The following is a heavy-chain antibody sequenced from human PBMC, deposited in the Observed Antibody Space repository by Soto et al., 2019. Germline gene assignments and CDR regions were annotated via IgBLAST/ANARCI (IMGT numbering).Heavy chain of an antibody. Sequence: QVQLVESGGGVVQPGRSLRLSCAASGFTFSSYGMHWVRQAPGKGLEWVAVIWYDGSNKYYADSVKGRFTISRDNSKNTLYRQMNSLRAEDTAVYYCARDKLSSGWSPHYYYGMDVWGQGTTVTVSS. CDR2: IWYDGSNK. CDR3: ARDKLSSGWSPHYYYGMDV. V-gene: IGHV3-33*01. CDR1: GFTFSSYG. D-gene: IGHD6-19*01. J-gene: IGHJ6*02.